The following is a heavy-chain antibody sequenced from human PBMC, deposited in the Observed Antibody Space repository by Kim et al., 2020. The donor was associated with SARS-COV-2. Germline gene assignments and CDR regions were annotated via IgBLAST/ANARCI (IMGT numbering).Heavy chain of an antibody. CDR1: GFTFSSYW. Sequence: GGSLRLSCAASGFTFSSYWMSWVRQAPGKGLEWVANIKQDGSEKYYVDSVKGRFTISRDNAKNSLYLQMNSLRAEDTAVYYCARDSDCSSSSCYWGKYYYYYGMDVWGQGTTVTVSS. CDR2: IKQDGSEK. V-gene: IGHV3-7*01. D-gene: IGHD2-2*01. CDR3: ARDSDCSSSSCYWGKYYYYYGMDV. J-gene: IGHJ6*02.